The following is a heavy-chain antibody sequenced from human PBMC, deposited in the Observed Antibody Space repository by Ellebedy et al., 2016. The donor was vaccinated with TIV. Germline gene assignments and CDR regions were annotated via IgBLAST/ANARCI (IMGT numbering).Heavy chain of an antibody. Sequence: GGSLRLSCAASGLTFSNYAMTWVRQAPGKGLEWVSAISGNGRNTHYANSLKDRFTVSRDNSRNTLYLQLDSLRGEDTAVYYCAQTNWGSGGFYGMDVWGQGTTVTVSS. J-gene: IGHJ6*02. V-gene: IGHV3-23*01. D-gene: IGHD7-27*01. CDR2: ISGNGRNT. CDR3: AQTNWGSGGFYGMDV. CDR1: GLTFSNYA.